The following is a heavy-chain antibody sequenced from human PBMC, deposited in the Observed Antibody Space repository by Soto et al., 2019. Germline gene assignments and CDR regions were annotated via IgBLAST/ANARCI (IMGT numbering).Heavy chain of an antibody. D-gene: IGHD5-18*01. Sequence: EVQLVESGGGLVQPGGSVRLSCAASKFTITSYWMHWVRQAPGKGLVWVSRINSDGSSISYADAVKGRFTISRDNAKNTLYLQMNSLRVEDTAVYYRAREVSHGYVLRGMDVWGQGTTVTVFS. CDR3: AREVSHGYVLRGMDV. J-gene: IGHJ6*02. CDR1: KFTITSYW. CDR2: INSDGSSI. V-gene: IGHV3-74*01.